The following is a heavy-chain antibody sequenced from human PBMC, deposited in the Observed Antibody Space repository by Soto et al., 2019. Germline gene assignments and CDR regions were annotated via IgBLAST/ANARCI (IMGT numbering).Heavy chain of an antibody. J-gene: IGHJ3*02. V-gene: IGHV3-23*01. D-gene: IGHD6-6*01. CDR3: AKEYSSSVFSNDAFDI. CDR2: ISDSGGST. CDR1: GFTFNSYA. Sequence: EVQLLESGGGLVQPGGSLRLSCAASGFTFNSYAMTWVRQAPGKGLEWVSAISDSGGSTYYADSVKGRFTISRDNSKNTLYLQMNRLRAEDTAVYYCAKEYSSSVFSNDAFDIWGQGTMVTVSS.